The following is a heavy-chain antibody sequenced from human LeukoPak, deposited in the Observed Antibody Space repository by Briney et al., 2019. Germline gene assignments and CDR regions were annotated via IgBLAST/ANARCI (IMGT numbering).Heavy chain of an antibody. CDR3: TIGSSSGSLAY. V-gene: IGHV4-4*07. Sequence: SGTLSLTCTVCGASVNDNYWSWSRQPGGRTREGSGRIYTDGSTNYNPSLKSRVAVSVGTSTHQFSLCLRSVTAAHTGIYYCTIGSSSGSLAYWGQGTLVTVSS. D-gene: IGHD2-15*01. CDR2: IYTDGST. J-gene: IGHJ4*02. CDR1: GASVNDNY.